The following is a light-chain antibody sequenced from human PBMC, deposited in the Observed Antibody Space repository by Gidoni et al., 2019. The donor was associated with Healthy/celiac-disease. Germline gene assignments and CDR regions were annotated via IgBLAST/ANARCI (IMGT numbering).Light chain of an antibody. CDR3: AAWDDSLNGLYV. CDR2: SNN. Sequence: QSVLTQPPSASGTPGQRVTISCSGSSSNIGSNSVNWYQQLPGTAPQLLIYSNNQRPSGVLDRFSGSKSGTSASLAISGLQSEDEADYYCAAWDDSLNGLYVFGTGTKVTVL. V-gene: IGLV1-44*01. CDR1: SSNIGSNS. J-gene: IGLJ1*01.